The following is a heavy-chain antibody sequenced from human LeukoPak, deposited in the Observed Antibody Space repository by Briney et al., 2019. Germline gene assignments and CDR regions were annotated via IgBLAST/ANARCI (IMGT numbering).Heavy chain of an antibody. V-gene: IGHV1-2*02. J-gene: IGHJ3*02. CDR1: GGTFSSYG. CDR3: ARVRQLGAFDI. CDR2: INPNSGGT. D-gene: IGHD6-6*01. Sequence: ASVKVSCKASGGTFSSYGVSWVRQAPGQGLEWMGWINPNSGGTNYAQKFQGRVTMTRDTSISTAYMELSRLRSDDTAVYYCARVRQLGAFDIWGQGTMVTVSS.